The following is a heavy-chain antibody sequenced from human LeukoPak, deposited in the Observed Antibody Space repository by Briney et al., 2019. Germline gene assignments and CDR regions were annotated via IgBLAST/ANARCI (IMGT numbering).Heavy chain of an antibody. V-gene: IGHV1-18*01. Sequence: ASVKVSCKASGYTFTSYGISWVRQAPGQGLEWMGWISAYNGNTNYAQKLQGRVTMTTDTSTNTAYMELRSLRSDDTAVYYCASTYCSSTSCDYMDVWGKGTTVTVSS. CDR1: GYTFTSYG. D-gene: IGHD2-2*01. CDR2: ISAYNGNT. CDR3: ASTYCSSTSCDYMDV. J-gene: IGHJ6*03.